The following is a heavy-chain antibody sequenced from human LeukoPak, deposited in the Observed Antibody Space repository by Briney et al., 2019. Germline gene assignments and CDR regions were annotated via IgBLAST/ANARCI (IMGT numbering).Heavy chain of an antibody. J-gene: IGHJ4*02. CDR2: ISAYNGNT. CDR3: ARETYYDSSGYYYDFDY. D-gene: IGHD3-22*01. CDR1: GGTFSSYA. Sequence: ASVKVSCKASGGTFSSYAISWVRQAPGQGLEWMGWISAYNGNTNYAQKLQGRVTMTTDTSTSTAYMELRSLRSDDTAVYYCARETYYDSSGYYYDFDYWGQGTLVTVSS. V-gene: IGHV1-18*01.